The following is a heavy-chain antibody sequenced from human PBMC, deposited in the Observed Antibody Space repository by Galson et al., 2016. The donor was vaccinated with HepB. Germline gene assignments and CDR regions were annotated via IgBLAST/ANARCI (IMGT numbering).Heavy chain of an antibody. V-gene: IGHV4-59*01. Sequence: SETLSLTCSVSGGSINSYYWSWIRQPTGKGLEWIAYIDHSGNIKYNPSLKSRVTLSVDTSRNQFSPKLSSVTAADTAVYYRARDRLAAAASWVAFDLWGQGTMVTVSS. CDR3: ARDRLAAAASWVAFDL. CDR2: IDHSGNI. CDR1: GGSINSYY. D-gene: IGHD6-13*01. J-gene: IGHJ3*01.